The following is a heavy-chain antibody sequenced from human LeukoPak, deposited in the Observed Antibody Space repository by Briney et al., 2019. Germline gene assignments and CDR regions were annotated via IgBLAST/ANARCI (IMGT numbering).Heavy chain of an antibody. D-gene: IGHD4-23*01. Sequence: GGSLRLSCAASGFSVSSSYMSWVRQAPGKGLEWVSVIYNAGPTHYADSVKGRFTISRDKSENTLHLQMNSLRAEDTAIYYCARESVGSHAIDYWGQGTLVTVSS. CDR2: IYNAGPT. J-gene: IGHJ4*02. V-gene: IGHV3-53*01. CDR1: GFSVSSSY. CDR3: ARESVGSHAIDY.